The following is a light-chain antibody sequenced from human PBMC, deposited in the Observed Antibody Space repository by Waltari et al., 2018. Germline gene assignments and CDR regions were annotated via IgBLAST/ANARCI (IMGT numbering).Light chain of an antibody. J-gene: IGKJ1*01. CDR1: PDISKH. CDR2: DAS. CDR3: QQYYTYSLWA. V-gene: IGKV1-33*01. Sequence: DIQMTQSPSSLSASVGDRVTITCQASPDISKHLNWYQQKPGKAPKLLIYDASNLETGVPSRFSGSGSGTLFTFTISSLQPEDIATYFCQQYYTYSLWAFGQGTKVETK.